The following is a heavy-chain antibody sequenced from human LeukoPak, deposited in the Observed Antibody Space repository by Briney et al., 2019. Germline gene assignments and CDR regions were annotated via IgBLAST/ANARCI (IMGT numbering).Heavy chain of an antibody. CDR2: IKQDGSEK. CDR3: VRGRLTTDY. V-gene: IGHV3-7*05. J-gene: IGHJ4*02. D-gene: IGHD1-1*01. CDR1: GFTFSDYW. Sequence: TGGSLRLSCAASGFTFSDYWMTWVRQSPGKGLEWVANIKQDGSEKNYVDSVKGRFTISRDNAKNSLYLQMNSLRAEDTAVYYCVRGRLTTDYWGQGTLVTVSS.